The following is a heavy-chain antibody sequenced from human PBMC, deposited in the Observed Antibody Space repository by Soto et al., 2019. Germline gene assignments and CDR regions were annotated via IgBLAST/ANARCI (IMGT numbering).Heavy chain of an antibody. D-gene: IGHD6-19*01. Sequence: QLQLQESGPGLVKPSETLSLTCTVSGGSISSSSYYWGWIRQPPGKGLEWIGSIYYSGSTYYNPSLQSRVTRAVDTAKNQFSLSVRSLTAADTAVYYRSRLGLSSSGYNWCDPLGQGTPLTVSS. CDR3: SRLGLSSSGYNWCDP. V-gene: IGHV4-39*01. J-gene: IGHJ5*01. CDR1: GGSISSSSYY. CDR2: IYYSGST.